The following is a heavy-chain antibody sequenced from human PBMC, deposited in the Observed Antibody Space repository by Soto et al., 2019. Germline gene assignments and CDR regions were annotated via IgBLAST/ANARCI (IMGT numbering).Heavy chain of an antibody. D-gene: IGHD3-3*01. V-gene: IGHV3-33*01. CDR2: IWYDGSNK. CDR3: ERPRNRMDDSWNAFDI. CDR1: GFTFSSYG. Sequence: QVQLVESGGGVVQPGRSLRLSCAASGFTFSSYGMRWVRQAPGKGLEWVAVIWYDGSNKYYADSVKGRFTISRDNSKNTLYLQMNSLRAEDTAVYDCERPRNRMDDSWNAFDIWGQGTMVTVSS. J-gene: IGHJ3*02.